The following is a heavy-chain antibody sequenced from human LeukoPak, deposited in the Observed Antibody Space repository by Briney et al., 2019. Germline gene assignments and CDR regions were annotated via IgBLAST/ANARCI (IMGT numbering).Heavy chain of an antibody. CDR3: ARDALWFGELYPGDY. Sequence: TLSLTCTVSGGSISSSSYYWSWIRQPAGKGLEWIGRIYTSGSTNYNPSLKSRVTISVDTSKNQFSLKLSSVTAADTAVYYCARDALWFGELYPGDYWGQGTLVTVSS. J-gene: IGHJ4*02. D-gene: IGHD3-10*01. V-gene: IGHV4-61*02. CDR2: IYTSGST. CDR1: GGSISSSSYY.